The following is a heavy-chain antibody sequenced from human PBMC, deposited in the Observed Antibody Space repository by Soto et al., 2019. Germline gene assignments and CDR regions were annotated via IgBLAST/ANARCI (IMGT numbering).Heavy chain of an antibody. D-gene: IGHD3-9*01. CDR2: IWYDGSNK. CDR3: ARDAGRPNYDSLTGRYYYYYYGMDV. V-gene: IGHV3-33*08. J-gene: IGHJ6*02. CDR1: GFTFSSYA. Sequence: PGGSLRLSCAASGFTFSSYAMSWVRQAPGKGLEWVAVIWYDGSNKYYADSVKGRFTISRDNSKNTLYLQMNSLRAEDTAAYYCARDAGRPNYDSLTGRYYYYYYGMDVWGQGTTVTVSS.